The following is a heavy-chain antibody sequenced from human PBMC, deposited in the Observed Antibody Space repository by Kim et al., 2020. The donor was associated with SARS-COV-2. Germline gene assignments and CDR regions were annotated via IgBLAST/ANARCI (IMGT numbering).Heavy chain of an antibody. CDR3: ATDFRGRWLQDYFDY. V-gene: IGHV1-24*01. D-gene: IGHD3-10*01. CDR2: FDPEDGET. Sequence: ASVKVSCKVSGYTLTEFSMHWVRQAPGKGLEWMGGFDPEDGETIYAQKFQGRVTMTEDTSTDTAYMELSSLRSEDTAVYYCATDFRGRWLQDYFDYWGQGTLVTVSS. CDR1: GYTLTEFS. J-gene: IGHJ4*02.